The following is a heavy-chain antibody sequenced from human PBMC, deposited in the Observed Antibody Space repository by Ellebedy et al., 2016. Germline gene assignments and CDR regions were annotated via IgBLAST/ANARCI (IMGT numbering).Heavy chain of an antibody. Sequence: GSLRLSXAVYGGSFSGYYWSWIRQPPGKGLEWIGEINHSGSTNYNPSLKSRVTISVDTSKNQFSLKLSSVTAADTAVYYCARYRYGSGSYFDYWGQGTLVTVSS. J-gene: IGHJ4*02. V-gene: IGHV4-34*01. CDR2: INHSGST. CDR1: GGSFSGYY. CDR3: ARYRYGSGSYFDY. D-gene: IGHD3-10*01.